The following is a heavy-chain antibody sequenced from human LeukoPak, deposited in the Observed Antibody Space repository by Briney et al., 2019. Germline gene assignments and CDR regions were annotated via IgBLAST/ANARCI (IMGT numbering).Heavy chain of an antibody. J-gene: IGHJ6*02. CDR3: TTDRERPYHGDWVYYYYYYGMDV. CDR1: GFTFSNAR. CDR2: IKSKTDGGTT. Sequence: PGGSLRLSCAASGFTFSNARMSWVRQAPGKGLEWVGRIKSKTDGGTTDYAAPVKGRFTISRDDSKNTLYLQMNSLKTEDTAVYYCTTDRERPYHGDWVYYYYYYGMDVWGQGTTVTVSS. D-gene: IGHD2-21*01. V-gene: IGHV3-15*01.